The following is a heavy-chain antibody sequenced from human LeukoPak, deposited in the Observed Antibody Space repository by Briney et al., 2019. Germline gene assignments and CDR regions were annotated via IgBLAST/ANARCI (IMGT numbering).Heavy chain of an antibody. CDR2: INPNSGGT. V-gene: IGHV1-2*02. Sequence: ASVKVSCKASGYTFTGYYMHWVRQAPGQRLEWMVWINPNSGGTNYAQKFQGRVTMTRDTSISTAYMELSRLRSDDTAVYYCARSPAAAGNWFDPWGQGTLVTVSS. CDR3: ARSPAAAGNWFDP. J-gene: IGHJ5*02. D-gene: IGHD6-13*01. CDR1: GYTFTGYY.